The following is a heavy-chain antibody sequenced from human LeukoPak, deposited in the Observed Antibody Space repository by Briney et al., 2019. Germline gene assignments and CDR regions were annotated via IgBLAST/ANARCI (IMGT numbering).Heavy chain of an antibody. Sequence: GRSLRLSCAASGFRFSSYAMHWVRQAPGKGLEWVSAISGSGGSTYYADSVKGRFTISRDNSKNTLYLQMNSLRAEDTAVYYCATDITMIVVVITSHAFDIWGQGTMVTVSS. D-gene: IGHD3-22*01. J-gene: IGHJ3*02. CDR1: GFRFSSYA. CDR2: ISGSGGST. V-gene: IGHV3-23*01. CDR3: ATDITMIVVVITSHAFDI.